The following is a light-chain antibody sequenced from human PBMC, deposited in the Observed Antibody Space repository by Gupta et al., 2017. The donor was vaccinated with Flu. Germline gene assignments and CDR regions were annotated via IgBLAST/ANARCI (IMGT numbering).Light chain of an antibody. V-gene: IGKV4-1*01. CDR1: SANSKNS. J-gene: IGKJ4*01. CDR3: PHNYSNQFT. Sequence: SANSKNSLAWYQQTPGPYRNLLIYWASTRESGVPHRISGSGSGPDFTLTLTSLQAVDVAVYYCPHNYSNQFTFGGGSKV. CDR2: WAS.